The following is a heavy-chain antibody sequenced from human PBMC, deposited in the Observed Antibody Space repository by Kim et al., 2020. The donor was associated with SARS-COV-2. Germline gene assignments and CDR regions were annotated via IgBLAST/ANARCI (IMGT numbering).Heavy chain of an antibody. CDR1: GGSISYYY. Sequence: GSLRLSCTVSGGSISYYYWSWIRQPPGKGLEWIGYIYYSGSTYYNPSLKSRVTISVDTSKNQFSLKLSSVTAADTAVYYCARGTTSPGKAFDIWGQGTMVTVSS. J-gene: IGHJ3*02. CDR3: ARGTTSPGKAFDI. D-gene: IGHD4-17*01. V-gene: IGHV4-59*13. CDR2: IYYSGST.